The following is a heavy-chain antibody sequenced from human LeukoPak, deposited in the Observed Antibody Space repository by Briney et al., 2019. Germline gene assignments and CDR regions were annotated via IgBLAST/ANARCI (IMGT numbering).Heavy chain of an antibody. CDR3: TKGESQPKYYFDY. CDR2: ISSSGGNT. D-gene: IGHD2-2*01. V-gene: IGHV3-23*01. Sequence: GGSLRLSCAASGFTFTSAMRWVRQAPGKGLEWVSSISSSGGNTFYADPVKGRFTISRENSKNTLYLQMNSLRAEDRAVYYCTKGESQPKYYFDYWGQGTLVTVSS. CDR1: GFTFTSA. J-gene: IGHJ4*02.